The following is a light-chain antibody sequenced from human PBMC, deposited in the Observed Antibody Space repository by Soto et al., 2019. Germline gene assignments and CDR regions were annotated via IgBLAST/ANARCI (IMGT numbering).Light chain of an antibody. CDR3: SSYAGSNNVL. CDR2: EVD. J-gene: IGLJ2*01. V-gene: IGLV2-8*01. Sequence: QLVLTQPPSASGSPGQSVTISCAGTSSDVGAYNYVSWYQQHPGQPPKFLIYEVDRRPSGVPDRFSGSKSGNTASLAVSGLRAEDEADYYCSSYAGSNNVLFGGGTKVTVL. CDR1: SSDVGAYNY.